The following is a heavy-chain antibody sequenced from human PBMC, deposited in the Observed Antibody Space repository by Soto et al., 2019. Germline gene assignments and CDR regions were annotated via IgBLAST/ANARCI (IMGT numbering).Heavy chain of an antibody. V-gene: IGHV3-66*01. CDR1: GFTRSSNS. D-gene: IGHD5-12*01. CDR3: ATTPYDHDAFDN. Sequence: EVQLVESGGGVVPPGGSLRVSCSGFTRSSNSINWVRQAPGKTLEWGSIFYSSGSTFYSDSVQGRFTISRDISKNTLDLQMDSLRVDDTAVYYCATTPYDHDAFDNWGQGTVVTVSS. J-gene: IGHJ3*02. CDR2: FYSSGST.